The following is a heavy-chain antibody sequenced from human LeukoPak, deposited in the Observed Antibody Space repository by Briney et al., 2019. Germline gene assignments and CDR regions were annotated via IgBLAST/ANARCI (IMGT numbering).Heavy chain of an antibody. CDR1: GGSISSGSYY. J-gene: IGHJ5*02. V-gene: IGHV4-61*02. Sequence: PSQTLSLTCTVSGGSISSGSYYWSWIRQPAGKGLEWIGRIYTSGSTNYNPSLKSRVTISVDTSKNQFSLKLSSVTAADTAVYYCARSIRSFTFGGVIVFRFDPWGQGTLVTVSS. D-gene: IGHD3-16*02. CDR3: ARSIRSFTFGGVIVFRFDP. CDR2: IYTSGST.